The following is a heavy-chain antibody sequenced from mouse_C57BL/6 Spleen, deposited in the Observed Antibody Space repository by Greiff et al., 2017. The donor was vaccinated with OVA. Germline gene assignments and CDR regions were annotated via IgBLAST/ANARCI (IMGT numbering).Heavy chain of an antibody. V-gene: IGHV5-6*01. J-gene: IGHJ1*03. CDR3: ARAPSTYYDGSSPLGYFDV. CDR2: ISSGGSYT. D-gene: IGHD1-1*01. CDR1: GFTFSSYG. Sequence: EVKLMESGGDLVKPGGSLKLSCAASGFTFSSYGMSWVRQTPDKRLEWVATISSGGSYTYYPDSVKGRFTISRDNAKNTLYLQMSSLKSEDTAMYYGARAPSTYYDGSSPLGYFDVWGTGTTVTVSS.